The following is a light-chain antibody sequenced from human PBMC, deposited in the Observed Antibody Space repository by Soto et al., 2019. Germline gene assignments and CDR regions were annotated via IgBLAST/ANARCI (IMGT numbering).Light chain of an antibody. Sequence: DILMTQSPSSLSASVGDRVTITCQASQNINNYLNWYQQTPGRAPKILIYDASNLEAGVPSRFSGSGSGTDSTFTISRLQPEDIATYYCQQYENLPTFGQGTRLEI. CDR2: DAS. V-gene: IGKV1-33*01. J-gene: IGKJ5*01. CDR1: QNINNY. CDR3: QQYENLPT.